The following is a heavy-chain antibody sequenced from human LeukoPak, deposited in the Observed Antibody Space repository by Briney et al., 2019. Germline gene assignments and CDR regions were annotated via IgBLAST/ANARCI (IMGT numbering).Heavy chain of an antibody. Sequence: PGGSLRLSCAASGFTFDNYGMSWVRQAPGRGLDGVSGINWNGGSTGYADSVKGRFTISRDNAKNSLYLQMNSLRAEDTALYHCARYTAAGLFDYWGQGTLVTVSS. CDR1: GFTFDNYG. J-gene: IGHJ4*02. CDR2: INWNGGST. D-gene: IGHD6-13*01. CDR3: ARYTAAGLFDY. V-gene: IGHV3-20*01.